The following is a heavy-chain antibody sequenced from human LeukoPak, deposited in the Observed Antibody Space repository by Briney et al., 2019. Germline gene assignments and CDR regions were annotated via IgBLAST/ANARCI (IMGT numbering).Heavy chain of an antibody. CDR3: TRVRYNYGDSDY. Sequence: SETLSLTCAVSGYSISSGYYWGWIRQPPGKGLEWIGTIYHNGNTYYNPSLKSRVTISVDTSENQFSLKLTSVTAADTALYYCTRVRYNYGDSDYWGQGTLVTVSS. V-gene: IGHV4-38-2*01. D-gene: IGHD5-18*01. CDR1: GYSISSGYY. CDR2: IYHNGNT. J-gene: IGHJ4*02.